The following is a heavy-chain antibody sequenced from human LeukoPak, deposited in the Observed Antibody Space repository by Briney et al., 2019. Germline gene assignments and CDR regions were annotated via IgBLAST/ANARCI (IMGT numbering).Heavy chain of an antibody. V-gene: IGHV1-69*13. Sequence: SVKVSCKASGGTFSSYAISWVRQAPGQGLEWMGGIIPIFGTANYAQKFQGRVTITADESTSTAYMELSSLRSEDTAVYYCARDLGYCSSTSCYWDSGGMDVWGQGTTVTVSS. CDR3: ARDLGYCSSTSCYWDSGGMDV. J-gene: IGHJ6*02. CDR1: GGTFSSYA. D-gene: IGHD2-2*01. CDR2: IIPIFGTA.